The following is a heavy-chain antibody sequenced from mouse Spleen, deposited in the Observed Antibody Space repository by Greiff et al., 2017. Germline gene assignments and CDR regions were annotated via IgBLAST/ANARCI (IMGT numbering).Heavy chain of an antibody. CDR1: GFTFTTYA. CDR3: VRDEGLYAMGY. V-gene: IGHV10-3*01. CDR2: IRSKSSNYET. J-gene: IGHJ4*01. Sequence: EVQRVESGGGLVQPKGSLKLSCAASGFTFTTYAMRWVRQALGKGLEGVARIRSKSSNYETYYADSVKDRFTISRENSQSMLYLQMHNVKTEDTAIYYCVRDEGLYAMGYWGQGTSVTGSP.